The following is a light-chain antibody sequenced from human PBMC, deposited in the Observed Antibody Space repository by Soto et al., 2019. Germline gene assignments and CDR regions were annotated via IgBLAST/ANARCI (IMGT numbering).Light chain of an antibody. CDR2: SNN. V-gene: IGLV1-44*01. CDR1: SSNIGSNT. Sequence: QSVLTQPPSASGTPGQRVTISCSGSSSNIGSNTVNWYQQLPGTAPKLLIYSNNQRPSGGPDRFSGPKSGTSASLAISGLQAEDEADYYCAAWDDSLKYVFGTGTKLTVL. J-gene: IGLJ1*01. CDR3: AAWDDSLKYV.